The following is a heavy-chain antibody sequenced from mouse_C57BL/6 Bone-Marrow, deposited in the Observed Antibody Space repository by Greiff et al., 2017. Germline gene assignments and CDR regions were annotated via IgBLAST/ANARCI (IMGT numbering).Heavy chain of an antibody. J-gene: IGHJ4*01. CDR1: GFTFSDYY. CDR2: ISNGGGST. V-gene: IGHV5-12*01. Sequence: EVQGVESGGGLVQPGGSLKLSCAASGFTFSDYYMYWVRQTPEKRLEWVAYISNGGGSTYYPDTVKGRFTISRDNAKNTLYLQMSRLKSEDTAMYYCARHPDYYAMDYWGQGTSVTVSS. CDR3: ARHPDYYAMDY.